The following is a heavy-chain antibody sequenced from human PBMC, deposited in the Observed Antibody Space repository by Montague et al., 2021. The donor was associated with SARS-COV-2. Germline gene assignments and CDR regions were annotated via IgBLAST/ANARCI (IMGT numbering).Heavy chain of an antibody. CDR3: ARETMTADAFDI. D-gene: IGHD1-14*01. Sequence: SETLSLTCTVSGASVGSSDWGWIRQSPGKGLEWIGYFYSVGSTGYNPSLKSRATISRDTSKNQFSLKVRSVTAADSAVYYCARETMTADAFDIWGQGTMATVSS. CDR1: GASVGSSD. V-gene: IGHV4-59*02. J-gene: IGHJ3*02. CDR2: FYSVGST.